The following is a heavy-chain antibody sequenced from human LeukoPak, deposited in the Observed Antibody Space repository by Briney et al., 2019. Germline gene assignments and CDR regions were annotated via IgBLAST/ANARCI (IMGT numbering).Heavy chain of an antibody. CDR1: GFTFSSYS. CDR2: ISSSSSYI. J-gene: IGHJ5*02. Sequence: GGSLRLSCAASGFTFSSYSMNWVRQAPGKGLEWVSSISSSSSYIYYADSVKGRFTISRDNAKNSLYLQMNSLRAEDTAVYYCARKGGSMVPPHWFDPWGQGTLVTVSS. V-gene: IGHV3-21*01. D-gene: IGHD2/OR15-2a*01. CDR3: ARKGGSMVPPHWFDP.